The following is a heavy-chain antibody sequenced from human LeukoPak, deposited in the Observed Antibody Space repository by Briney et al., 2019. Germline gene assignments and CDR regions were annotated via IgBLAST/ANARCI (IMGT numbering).Heavy chain of an antibody. Sequence: PGGSLRLSCSASGSTFSSYAMHWVRQAPGKGLEYVSAISSNGGSTYYADSVKGRFTISRDNSKNTLYLQMSSLRAEDTAVYYCVKDREYSSSGHYFDYWGQGTLVTVSS. CDR2: ISSNGGST. CDR1: GSTFSSYA. CDR3: VKDREYSSSGHYFDY. D-gene: IGHD6-6*01. J-gene: IGHJ4*02. V-gene: IGHV3-64D*09.